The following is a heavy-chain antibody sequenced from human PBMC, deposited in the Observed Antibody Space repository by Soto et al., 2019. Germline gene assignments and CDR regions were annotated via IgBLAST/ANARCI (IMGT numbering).Heavy chain of an antibody. Sequence: GGSLRLSCAASGFTFSSYAMHWVRQAPGKGLEWVAVISYDGSNKYYADSVKGRFTISRDNSKNTLYLQMNSLRAEDTAVYYCARCVLEWPYYYSGMDVWGQGTTVTVSS. CDR3: ARCVLEWPYYYSGMDV. V-gene: IGHV3-30-3*01. CDR2: ISYDGSNK. D-gene: IGHD3-3*01. J-gene: IGHJ6*02. CDR1: GFTFSSYA.